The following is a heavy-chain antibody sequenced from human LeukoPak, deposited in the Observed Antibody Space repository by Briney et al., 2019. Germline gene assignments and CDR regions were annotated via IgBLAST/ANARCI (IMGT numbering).Heavy chain of an antibody. CDR2: TYYRSKWFY. J-gene: IGHJ4*02. Sequence: SQTLSLTCAISGDSVSSNTATWNWVRQSPSRGLEWLGRTYYRSKWFYEYALSVKSRITVNPDTSKNQFSLKLNSVTPEDTAVYYCARDTVAGNYFGYWGQGTLVTVSS. V-gene: IGHV6-1*01. D-gene: IGHD6-19*01. CDR1: GDSVSSNTAT. CDR3: ARDTVAGNYFGY.